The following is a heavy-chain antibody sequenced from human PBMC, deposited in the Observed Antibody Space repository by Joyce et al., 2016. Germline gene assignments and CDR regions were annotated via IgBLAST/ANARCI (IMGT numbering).Heavy chain of an antibody. CDR3: TRRSRTGSGFDY. J-gene: IGHJ4*02. V-gene: IGHV1-2*02. D-gene: IGHD1-14*01. CDR1: GYTFTGHY. CDR2: INPNSRDT. Sequence: QVQLVQSGAEVKKPGASVKVSCKTSGYTFTGHYLHWVRQAPGQGLEWMGWINPNSRDTLYSQKFQGRVTMTRDTSITTVDMDLSGLRFDDTAVYYCTRRSRTGSGFDYWGQGTLVTVSS.